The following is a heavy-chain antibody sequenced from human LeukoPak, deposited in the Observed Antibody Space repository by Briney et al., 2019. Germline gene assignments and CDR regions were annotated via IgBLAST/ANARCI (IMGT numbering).Heavy chain of an antibody. V-gene: IGHV3-11*01. CDR3: ARDKYETSGCFDY. J-gene: IGHJ4*02. Sequence: PGGSLRLSCAASEFTLSDYYMSWIRQAPGKGLEWVSYISRGGTTIYYADSVKGRFTISRDNAKNSLYLQMNSLRADDTAVYFCARDKYETSGCFDYWGQGALVTVSS. CDR1: EFTLSDYY. D-gene: IGHD3-22*01. CDR2: ISRGGTTI.